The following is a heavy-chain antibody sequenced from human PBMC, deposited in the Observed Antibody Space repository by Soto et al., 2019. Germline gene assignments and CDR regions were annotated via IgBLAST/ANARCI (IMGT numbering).Heavy chain of an antibody. D-gene: IGHD3-3*01. CDR3: ARDAYYDFWSGPPYYYGMDV. Sequence: QVQLVESGGGVVQPGRSLRLSCAASGFTFSSYGMHWVRQAPGKGLEWVAVIWYDGSNKYYADSVKGRFTISRDNSKITLYLQMNSLRAEDTAVYYCARDAYYDFWSGPPYYYGMDVWGQGTTVTVSS. J-gene: IGHJ6*02. CDR2: IWYDGSNK. CDR1: GFTFSSYG. V-gene: IGHV3-33*01.